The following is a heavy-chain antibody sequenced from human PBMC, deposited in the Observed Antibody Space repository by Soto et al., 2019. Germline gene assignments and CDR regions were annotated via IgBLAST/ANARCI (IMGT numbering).Heavy chain of an antibody. CDR2: ILYDGSKK. V-gene: IGHV3-30*18. CDR1: GFSFGTIA. J-gene: IGHJ1*01. CDR3: ANPPVGANPTDHFYS. D-gene: IGHD1-26*01. Sequence: QVQLVESGGGVVRPGRSLRLSCTASGFSFGTIAMHCVRQTPGKGLEWLSVILYDGSKKYYADSVKGRFTISKDNSNNTLYLEMYGLRPEDTAVYFCANPPVGANPTDHFYSWGQGVLVIVSS.